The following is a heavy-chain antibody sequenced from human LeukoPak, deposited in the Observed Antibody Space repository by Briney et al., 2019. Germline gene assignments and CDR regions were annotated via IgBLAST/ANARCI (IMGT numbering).Heavy chain of an antibody. CDR1: GGSISSGSYY. V-gene: IGHV4-61*02. Sequence: SQTLPLTCTVSGGSISSGSYYWSWIRQPAGKGLEWIGRIYTSGSTNYNPSLKSRVTISVDTSKNQFSLKLTSVTAADTAVYYCARGHGSFDSWGQGTLVTVSA. CDR2: IYTSGST. J-gene: IGHJ4*02. CDR3: ARGHGSFDS. D-gene: IGHD1-26*01.